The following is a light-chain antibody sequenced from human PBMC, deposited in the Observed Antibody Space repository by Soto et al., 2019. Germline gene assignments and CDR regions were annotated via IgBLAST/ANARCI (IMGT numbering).Light chain of an antibody. V-gene: IGKV3-11*01. CDR1: QSVRSY. J-gene: IGKJ3*01. CDR2: DAS. CDR3: QQRSNWPPFT. Sequence: EIVLTQSPATLSLSPGERATLSCRASQSVRSYLAWYQQKPGQAPGLLIYDASNRATGIPARFTGSGSGTDFTLTISSLEPEDFAVYYCQQRSNWPPFTFGPGTKVDIK.